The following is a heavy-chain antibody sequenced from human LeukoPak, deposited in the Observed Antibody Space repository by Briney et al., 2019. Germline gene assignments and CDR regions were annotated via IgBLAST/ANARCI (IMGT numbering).Heavy chain of an antibody. CDR2: IDYRGTT. D-gene: IGHD2-15*01. Sequence: NTSETLSLTCTVSGGSISSYYWSWIRQPPGKGLEWIGYIDYRGTTNYNPSLKSRVTISVDPSKSQFSPRLSSVTAADTAVYYCARGWGYCSGGNCYFTYFDYWGQGALVTVSS. V-gene: IGHV4-59*01. J-gene: IGHJ4*02. CDR1: GGSISSYY. CDR3: ARGWGYCSGGNCYFTYFDY.